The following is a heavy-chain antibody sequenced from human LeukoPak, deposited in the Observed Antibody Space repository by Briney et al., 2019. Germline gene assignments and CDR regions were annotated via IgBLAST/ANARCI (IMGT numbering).Heavy chain of an antibody. D-gene: IGHD2-2*01. CDR3: ARDWVTDTAAIDY. J-gene: IGHJ4*02. CDR2: IRGRGDET. Sequence: GGSLRLSCAASGFTFSSYAMSWVRQAPGKGLEWVAAIRGRGDETYHADSVKGRFTISRDNSKNTLFLQMNSRRAEDTAVYYCARDWVTDTAAIDYWGQGTLVSVSS. V-gene: IGHV3-23*01. CDR1: GFTFSSYA.